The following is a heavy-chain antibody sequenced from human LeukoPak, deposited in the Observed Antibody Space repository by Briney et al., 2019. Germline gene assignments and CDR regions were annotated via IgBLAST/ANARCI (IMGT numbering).Heavy chain of an antibody. J-gene: IGHJ4*02. CDR1: GYTFPSHG. CDR3: ARDLSNRGGGAGDY. V-gene: IGHV1-18*01. Sequence: GASVKVSCKASGYTFPSHGISWVRQAPGQGLEWMGWMSTYNGNTNYAQSFQGRVTMTTDTPTNTAYMELRSLRSDDTAVYYCARDLSNRGGGAGDYWGQGTLVTVSS. CDR2: MSTYNGNT. D-gene: IGHD6-19*01.